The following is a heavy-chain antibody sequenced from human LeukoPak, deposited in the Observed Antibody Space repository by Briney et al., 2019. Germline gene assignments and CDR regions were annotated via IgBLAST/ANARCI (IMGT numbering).Heavy chain of an antibody. D-gene: IGHD3-22*01. CDR3: VGITDAFDI. V-gene: IGHV3-11*04. Sequence: RPGGSMRLSCAASGFTFSDYYMSWIRQAPGKGLEWVSYISSSGSTIYYADSVKGRFTISRDNAKNSLYLQMNSLRAEDTAVYYCVGITDAFDIWGQGTMVTVSS. J-gene: IGHJ3*02. CDR2: ISSSGSTI. CDR1: GFTFSDYY.